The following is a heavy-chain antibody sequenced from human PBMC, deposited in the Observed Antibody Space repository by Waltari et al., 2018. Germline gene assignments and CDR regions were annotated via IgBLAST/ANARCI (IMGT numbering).Heavy chain of an antibody. V-gene: IGHV3-53*01. CDR2: IYSGGST. D-gene: IGHD3-22*01. Sequence: EVQLVESGGGLIQPGGSLRLSCAASGFTVSSNYMSWVRQAPGKGLEWVSVIYSGGSTYYADYVKGRFTISRDNSKNTLYLQMNSLRAEDTAVYYCARAQYYYDSSGYYGASFDYWGQGTLVTVSS. CDR3: ARAQYYYDSSGYYGASFDY. J-gene: IGHJ4*02. CDR1: GFTVSSNY.